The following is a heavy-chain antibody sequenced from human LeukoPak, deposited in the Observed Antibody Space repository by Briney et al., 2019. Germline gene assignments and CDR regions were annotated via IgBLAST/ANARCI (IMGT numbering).Heavy chain of an antibody. CDR2: INPNIGDT. Sequence: ASVKVSCKASGYTFTGYYMHWVRQAPGQGLEWMGWINPNIGDTNCAQKFQGRVTMTRDTSISTAYMELSRLRFDDTAVYYCARINSSRWYDFWGQGTLVTVSS. CDR1: GYTFTGYY. V-gene: IGHV1-2*02. D-gene: IGHD6-13*01. CDR3: ARINSSRWYDF. J-gene: IGHJ4*02.